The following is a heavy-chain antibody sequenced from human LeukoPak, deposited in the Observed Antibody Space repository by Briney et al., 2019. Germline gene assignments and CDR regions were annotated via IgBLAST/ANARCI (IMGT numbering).Heavy chain of an antibody. J-gene: IGHJ4*02. CDR2: TYSGGST. V-gene: IGHV3-53*01. CDR3: ARTTIFGVGFDY. Sequence: GGSLRLSCAASGFTVSSNYMSWVRQALGKGLEWVSVTYSGGSTYYADSVKGRFTISRDNSKNTLYLQMNSLRAEDTAVYYCARTTIFGVGFDYWGQGTLVTVSS. D-gene: IGHD3-3*01. CDR1: GFTVSSNY.